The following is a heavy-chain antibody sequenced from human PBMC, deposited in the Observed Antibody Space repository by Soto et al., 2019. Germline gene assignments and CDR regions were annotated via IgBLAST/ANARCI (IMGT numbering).Heavy chain of an antibody. V-gene: IGHV1-46*01. Sequence: AASVKVSCKASGYTFTSYYIHWVRQAPGQGLEWVAMINPGGGRTKNAQMFRGRVTLTSDTSAGTVDMELSSLTSDDTAVYYCARGPSCGGDCYLFDSWGQGTLVTVSS. D-gene: IGHD2-21*02. J-gene: IGHJ4*02. CDR3: ARGPSCGGDCYLFDS. CDR2: INPGGGRT. CDR1: GYTFTSYY.